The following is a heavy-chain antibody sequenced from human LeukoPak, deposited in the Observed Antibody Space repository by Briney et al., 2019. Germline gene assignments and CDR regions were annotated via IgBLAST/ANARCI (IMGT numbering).Heavy chain of an antibody. J-gene: IGHJ6*02. CDR1: GGSISSYY. V-gene: IGHV4-59*01. Sequence: SETLSLTCTVSGGSISSYYWSWIRQPPGKGLEWIGYIYYSGSTNYNPSLKSRVTISVDTSKNQFSLKLSSVTAADTAVYYCARERGYGMDVWGQGTTVTVSS. CDR2: IYYSGST. CDR3: ARERGYGMDV.